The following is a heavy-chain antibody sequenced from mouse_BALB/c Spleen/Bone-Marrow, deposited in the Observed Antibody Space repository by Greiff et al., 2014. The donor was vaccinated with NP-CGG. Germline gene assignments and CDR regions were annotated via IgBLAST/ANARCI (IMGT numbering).Heavy chain of an antibody. CDR2: INPYNDGT. V-gene: IGHV1-14*01. J-gene: IGHJ2*01. D-gene: IGHD3-2*01. CDR3: ARPRQLGLPYYFDY. CDR1: GYTFTSYV. Sequence: VQLQQPGPELVKPGASVKMSCKASGYTFTSYVMHWVKQKPGQGLEWIGYINPYNDGTKYNEKFKGKATLTSDKSSSTAYMEXXRLXXXXSAVYYCARPRQLGLPYYFDYWGQGTTLTVSS.